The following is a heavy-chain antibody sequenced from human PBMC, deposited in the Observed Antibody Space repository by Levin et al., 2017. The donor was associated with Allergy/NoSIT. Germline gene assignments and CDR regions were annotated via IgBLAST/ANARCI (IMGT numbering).Heavy chain of an antibody. CDR2: IYVTGST. Sequence: LRLSCSVSGDSISRGFYYWSWIRQPAGEGLEWIGRIYVTGSTTYSPSLKSRVTISLDRSKDQVSLKINSVNAADTAVYYCARDLEGFSGYKPYCYTDVWGKGTTVTVSS. J-gene: IGHJ6*03. CDR1: GDSISRGFYY. D-gene: IGHD5-12*01. V-gene: IGHV4-61*02. CDR3: ARDLEGFSGYKPYCYTDV.